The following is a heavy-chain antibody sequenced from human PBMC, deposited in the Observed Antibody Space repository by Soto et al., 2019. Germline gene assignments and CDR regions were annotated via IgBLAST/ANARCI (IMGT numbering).Heavy chain of an antibody. CDR3: ARSGGDGSGTYYRHYFDH. V-gene: IGHV4-34*01. CDR1: VGSFSGYY. J-gene: IGHJ4*01. D-gene: IGHD3-10*01. Sequence: SETLSLTCAVYVGSFSGYYWSWIRQPPGKGLEWIGEVNHIESTNYDPSLKSRVTMSVDTSKNQFSLKLDSVTAADTAVYYCARSGGDGSGTYYRHYFDHWGHGNLVTVSS. CDR2: VNHIEST.